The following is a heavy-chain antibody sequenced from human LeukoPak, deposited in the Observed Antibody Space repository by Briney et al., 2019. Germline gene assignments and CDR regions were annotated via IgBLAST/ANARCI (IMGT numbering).Heavy chain of an antibody. CDR2: ITGSGAST. CDR1: GFTFTSYA. V-gene: IGHV3-23*01. J-gene: IGHJ4*02. D-gene: IGHD4-11*01. Sequence: GGSLRLSCATSGFTFTSYAMSWVRQAPGKGLEWVSTITGSGASTYYADFVRGRFTISRDNSKKTLYLQMDSLRAEDMAVYFCARWGNDYSQFDSWGQGTLVTVS. CDR3: ARWGNDYSQFDS.